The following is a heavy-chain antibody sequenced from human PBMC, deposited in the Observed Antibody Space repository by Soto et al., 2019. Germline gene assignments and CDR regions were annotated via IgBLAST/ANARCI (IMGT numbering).Heavy chain of an antibody. CDR1: GYTFTRFY. CDR2: INPNSGGT. Sequence: GALVKVSCKASGYTFTRFYMHWVRQATGQGLEWMGWINPNSGGTNYAQKFQGWVTTTRDTSISTAYMELSRLRSDDTAVYYCARGGLRYFDWFSNYYYYGMDVWGQGTTVTVSS. J-gene: IGHJ6*02. V-gene: IGHV1-2*04. CDR3: ARGGLRYFDWFSNYYYYGMDV. D-gene: IGHD3-9*01.